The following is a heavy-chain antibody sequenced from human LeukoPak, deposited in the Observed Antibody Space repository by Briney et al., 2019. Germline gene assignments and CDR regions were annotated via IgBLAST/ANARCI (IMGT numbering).Heavy chain of an antibody. D-gene: IGHD5-18*01. CDR2: LSGGGGTT. CDR1: GFTVSSKY. J-gene: IGHJ4*02. Sequence: GGTLRLSCAASGFTVSSKYMTWVRQAPGKGLEWVSCLSGGGGTTFYPDSVKGRFTISRDNSKNTLYLQMNSLRAEDTAMYYCARVRLQPSYYFDFWGQGTLVTVSS. CDR3: ARVRLQPSYYFDF. V-gene: IGHV3-23*01.